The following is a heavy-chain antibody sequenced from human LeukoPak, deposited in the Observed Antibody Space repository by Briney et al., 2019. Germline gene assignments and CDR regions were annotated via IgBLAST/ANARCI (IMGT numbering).Heavy chain of an antibody. V-gene: IGHV3-23*01. J-gene: IGHJ6*02. CDR3: ARDQPPWGSYLVRHYYYYGMDV. CDR1: GFTLSSYA. CDR2: ISGSGGST. Sequence: GGSLRLSCAASGFTLSSYAMSWVRQAPGKGLEWVSAISGSGGSTYYADSVKGRFTISRDNSKNTLYLQMNSLRAEDTAVYYCARDQPPWGSYLVRHYYYYGMDVWGQGTTVTVSS. D-gene: IGHD3-16*02.